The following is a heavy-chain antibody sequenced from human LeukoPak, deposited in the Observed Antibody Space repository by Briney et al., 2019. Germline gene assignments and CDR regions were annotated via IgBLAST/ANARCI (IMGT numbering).Heavy chain of an antibody. D-gene: IGHD1-26*01. CDR1: GFTVSSNY. J-gene: IGHJ6*02. V-gene: IGHV3-66*01. Sequence: GGSLRLSCAASGFTVSSNYMSWVRQAPGKGLEWVSVIYSGGSTYYVDSVKGRFTISRDNSKNTLYLQMNSLRAEDTAVYYRARDRREPTYYYYYGMDVWGQGTTVTVSS. CDR2: IYSGGST. CDR3: ARDRREPTYYYYYGMDV.